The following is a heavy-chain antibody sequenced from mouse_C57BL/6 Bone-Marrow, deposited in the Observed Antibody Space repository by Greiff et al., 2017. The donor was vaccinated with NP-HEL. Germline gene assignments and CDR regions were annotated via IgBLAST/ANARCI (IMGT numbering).Heavy chain of an antibody. Sequence: VQLQQSGPELVKPGASVKISCKASGYTFTDYYINWVKQRPGQGLEWIGWIYPGSGSTYYNEKFKGKATLTVDKSSSTAYMLLSSLTSEDSAVDFCTRSDGNCSYFDVWGTGTTVTVSS. D-gene: IGHD2-1*01. CDR2: IYPGSGST. J-gene: IGHJ1*03. CDR1: GYTFTDYY. V-gene: IGHV1-75*01. CDR3: TRSDGNCSYFDV.